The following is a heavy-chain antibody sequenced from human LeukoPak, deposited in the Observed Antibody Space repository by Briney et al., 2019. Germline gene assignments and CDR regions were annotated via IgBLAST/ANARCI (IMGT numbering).Heavy chain of an antibody. D-gene: IGHD3-10*01. CDR1: GFTFKIYS. J-gene: IGHJ4*02. Sequence: GGSLRLSCAASGFTFKIYSMNWVRQAPGKGLEWVSSISTSISHMYYADSVKGRFTISRDNAKNSLYLQMNTLRAEDTAVYYCARDDTSAHFFDYWGQGTLVTVSS. V-gene: IGHV3-21*01. CDR2: ISTSISHM. CDR3: ARDDTSAHFFDY.